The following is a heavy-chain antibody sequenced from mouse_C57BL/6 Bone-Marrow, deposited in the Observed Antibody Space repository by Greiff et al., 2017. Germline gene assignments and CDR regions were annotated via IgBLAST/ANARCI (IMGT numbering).Heavy chain of an antibody. V-gene: IGHV1-81*01. J-gene: IGHJ1*03. CDR3: AREGNYYGSLWYFDV. Sequence: QVQLQQSGAELARPGASLKLSCKASGYTFTSYGISWVKQRTGQGLEWIGEIYPRSGNTYYNEKFKGKATLTADKSSSTAYMELRSLTSEDSAVYFCAREGNYYGSLWYFDVWGTGTTVTVSS. CDR1: GYTFTSYG. CDR2: IYPRSGNT. D-gene: IGHD1-1*01.